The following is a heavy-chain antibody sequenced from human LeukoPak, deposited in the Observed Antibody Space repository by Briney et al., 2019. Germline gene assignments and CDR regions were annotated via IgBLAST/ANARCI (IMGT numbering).Heavy chain of an antibody. Sequence: SETLSLTCAVYGGSFSGYYWSWIRQPPGKGLEWIGEINHSGSTNYNPSLKSRVTISVDTSKNQFSLKLGSVTAADTAVYYCARGYGVVVPAAMVNYGMDVWGKGTTVTVSS. CDR1: GGSFSGYY. CDR3: ARGYGVVVPAAMVNYGMDV. CDR2: INHSGST. V-gene: IGHV4-34*01. J-gene: IGHJ6*04. D-gene: IGHD2-2*01.